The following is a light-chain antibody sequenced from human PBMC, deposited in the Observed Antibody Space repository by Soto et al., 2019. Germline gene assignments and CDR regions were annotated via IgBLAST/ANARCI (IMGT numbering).Light chain of an antibody. V-gene: IGKV3-20*01. J-gene: IGKJ1*01. CDR1: KRVSSAN. CDR3: QQYAKLLRT. CDR2: GAS. Sequence: ESTTRSSTDSKRVSSANFAWYQQKPGQAPRLLIYGASSRATGIPDRFSGSGSGRDFTLAISIRMPDDFVFYYRQQYAKLLRTCAEGTKVDIK.